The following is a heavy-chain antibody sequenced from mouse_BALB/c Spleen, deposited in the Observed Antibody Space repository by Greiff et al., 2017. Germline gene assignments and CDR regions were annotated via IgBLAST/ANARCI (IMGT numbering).Heavy chain of an antibody. J-gene: IGHJ3*01. Sequence: VQLQESGAELVRPGSSVKISCKASGYAFSSYWMNWVKQRPGQGLEWIGQIYPGDGDTNYNGKFKGKATLTADKSSSTAYMQLSSLTSEDSAVYFCAREDGNYRFAYWGQGTLVTVSA. CDR3: AREDGNYRFAY. CDR1: GYAFSSYW. CDR2: IYPGDGDT. D-gene: IGHD2-1*01. V-gene: IGHV1-80*01.